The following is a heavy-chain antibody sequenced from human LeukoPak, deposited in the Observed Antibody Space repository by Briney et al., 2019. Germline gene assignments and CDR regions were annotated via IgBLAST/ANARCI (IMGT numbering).Heavy chain of an antibody. V-gene: IGHV3-53*01. CDR1: GFTVSSNY. D-gene: IGHD3-22*01. Sequence: GGSLRLSCAASGFTVSSNYMSWVRQAPGKGLEWVSVIYSGGNTYYADSVKGRFTISRDNSKNTLYLQMNSLRAEDTAVYYCARATDYYDSSGHYYTKDYWGQGTLVTVSS. J-gene: IGHJ4*02. CDR3: ARATDYYDSSGHYYTKDY. CDR2: IYSGGNT.